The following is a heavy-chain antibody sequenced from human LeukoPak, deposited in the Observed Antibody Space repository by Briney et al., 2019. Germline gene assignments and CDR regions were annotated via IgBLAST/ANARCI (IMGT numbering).Heavy chain of an antibody. Sequence: GESLQISCKGSGSSFTSYWIGWVRQLPGKGLEWMGIIYPGDSDTRYSPSFQGQVAISADKSISTAYLQWSSLKASDTAMYYCARHDSSGWDYWGQGTLVTVSS. CDR1: GSSFTSYW. J-gene: IGHJ4*02. V-gene: IGHV5-51*01. CDR3: ARHDSSGWDY. CDR2: IYPGDSDT. D-gene: IGHD6-19*01.